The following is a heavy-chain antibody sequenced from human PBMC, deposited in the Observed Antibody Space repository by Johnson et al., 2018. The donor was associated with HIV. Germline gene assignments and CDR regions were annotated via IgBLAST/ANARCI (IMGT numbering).Heavy chain of an antibody. CDR2: INWSGGST. CDR1: GFTFDDYG. CDR3: ARIPSSWGLLGDAFDI. D-gene: IGHD1-26*01. J-gene: IGHJ3*02. V-gene: IGHV3-20*04. Sequence: VQLVESGGGVVLPGRSLSLSCAASGFTFDDYGMSWVRQAPGKGLEWVSGINWSGGSTGYADSVKGRFTISRDNAKNSLYLQMNSLRAEDTALYYCARIPSSWGLLGDAFDIWGQGTMVTVSS.